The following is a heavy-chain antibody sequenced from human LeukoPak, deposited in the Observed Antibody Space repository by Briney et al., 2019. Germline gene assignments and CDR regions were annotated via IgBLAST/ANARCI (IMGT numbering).Heavy chain of an antibody. J-gene: IGHJ4*02. CDR1: GYTFTDCY. V-gene: IGHV1-46*01. CDR2: INPSGGST. D-gene: IGHD6-13*01. CDR3: ARGYSSNWYTY. Sequence: ASVRVSCKASGYTFTDCYIHWVRQAPGQGLEWMGIINPSGGSTSYAQKFQGRVTMTRDTSTSTVYMELSSLRSEDTAVYYCARGYSSNWYTYWGQGTLVTVSS.